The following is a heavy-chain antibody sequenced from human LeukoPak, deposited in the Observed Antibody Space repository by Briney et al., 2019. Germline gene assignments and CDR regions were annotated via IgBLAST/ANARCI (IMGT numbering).Heavy chain of an antibody. Sequence: GGSLRLSCAASGFTFSNYWMTWVRQAPGKGPGWVANIKQDGSERNYVDSVKGRFTIARDNTKNSLYPQMTSLRGEDTAVYYCASRAGKPGNTPWCFDYWGQGTLVTVSS. J-gene: IGHJ4*02. CDR1: GFTFSNYW. D-gene: IGHD1-7*01. V-gene: IGHV3-7*01. CDR3: ASRAGKPGNTPWCFDY. CDR2: IKQDGSER.